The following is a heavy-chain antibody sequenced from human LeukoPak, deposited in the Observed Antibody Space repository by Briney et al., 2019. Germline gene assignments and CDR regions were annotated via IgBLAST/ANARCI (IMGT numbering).Heavy chain of an antibody. Sequence: PGGSLRLSCAASGFTFSSSYMSWVRQAPGKGLEWVSVIYSGGTTYYADSVKGRFTISRDNSKNTVYLQMYSLRPEDTAVYYCARYASSWGSFGFWGQGTLVTVSS. CDR1: GFTFSSSY. D-gene: IGHD6-13*01. CDR3: ARYASSWGSFGF. CDR2: IYSGGTT. V-gene: IGHV3-66*02. J-gene: IGHJ4*02.